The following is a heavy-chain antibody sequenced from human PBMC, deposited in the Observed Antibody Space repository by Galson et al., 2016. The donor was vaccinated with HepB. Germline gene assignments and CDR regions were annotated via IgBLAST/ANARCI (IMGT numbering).Heavy chain of an antibody. CDR2: ISAVGGSI. D-gene: IGHD2-2*03. CDR1: GLTLRRHA. CDR3: AKMDTVLGNGMDV. J-gene: IGHJ6*01. V-gene: IGHV3-23*01. Sequence: SLRLSCAASGLTLRRHAISWVRQAPGKGLEWVSAISAVGGSIEYAQSVKGRFAISRDNSKNTVFLQMDSLRADDTALYYCAKMDTVLGNGMDVWGQGTTVTVSS.